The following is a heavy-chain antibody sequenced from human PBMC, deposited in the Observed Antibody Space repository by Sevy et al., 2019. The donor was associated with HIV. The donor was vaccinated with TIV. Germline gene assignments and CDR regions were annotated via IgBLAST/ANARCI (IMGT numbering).Heavy chain of an antibody. CDR2: ISAYNGNT. D-gene: IGHD6-13*01. J-gene: IGHJ6*02. V-gene: IGHV1-18*01. Sequence: ASVKVSCKASGYTFTSYGIGWVRQAPGQGLEWMGWISAYNGNTNYAQKLQGRVTMTTDTSTSTAYMELRSLRSDDTAVYYCARAYSSSWRYYYYGMDVWGQGTTVTVSS. CDR1: GYTFTSYG. CDR3: ARAYSSSWRYYYYGMDV.